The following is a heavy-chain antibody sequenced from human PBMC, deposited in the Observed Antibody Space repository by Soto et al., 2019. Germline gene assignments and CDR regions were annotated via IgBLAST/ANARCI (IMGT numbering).Heavy chain of an antibody. CDR3: ARTGQIDPYYYYYMDV. CDR1: GFTFSDYY. J-gene: IGHJ6*03. Sequence: GGSLRLSCAASGFTFSDYYMTWIRQAPGKGLEWVSYIPTTGSTIYYADSVKGRFTISRDNAKNSLYLQMSGLRVEDTAVYYCARTGQIDPYYYYYMDVWGKGTTVTVSS. CDR2: IPTTGSTI. V-gene: IGHV3-11*01. D-gene: IGHD3-22*01.